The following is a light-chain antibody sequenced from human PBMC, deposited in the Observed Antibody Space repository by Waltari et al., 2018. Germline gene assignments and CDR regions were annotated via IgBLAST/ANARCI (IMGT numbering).Light chain of an antibody. CDR3: QQSYSFPET. J-gene: IGKJ3*01. Sequence: DIQMTQSPSSLSASVGDRVTVTCRARQGISNFLNWYQQRPGKAPQLLIYTASTLQSGVPSRFSGDGSGTEFTLTISSLQPEDFATYYCQQSYSFPETFGPGTKVDV. V-gene: IGKV1-39*01. CDR1: QGISNF. CDR2: TAS.